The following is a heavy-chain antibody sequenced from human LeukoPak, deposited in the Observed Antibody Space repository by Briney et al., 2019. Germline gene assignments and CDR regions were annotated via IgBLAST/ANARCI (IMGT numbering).Heavy chain of an antibody. Sequence: GGSLRLSCAASEFTFSSYEMNWVRQAPGKGLEWVSYISSSGSTIYYADSVKGRFTISRDNAKNSLYLQMNSLRAEDTAVYYCARDHTAILYYYYGMDVWGQGTTVTVSS. J-gene: IGHJ6*02. V-gene: IGHV3-48*03. D-gene: IGHD5-18*01. CDR3: ARDHTAILYYYYGMDV. CDR2: ISSSGSTI. CDR1: EFTFSSYE.